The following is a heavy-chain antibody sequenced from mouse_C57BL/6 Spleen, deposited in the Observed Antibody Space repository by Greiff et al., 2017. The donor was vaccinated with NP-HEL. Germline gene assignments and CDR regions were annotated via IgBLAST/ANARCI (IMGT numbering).Heavy chain of an antibody. V-gene: IGHV5-4*01. CDR1: GFTFRSYA. Sequence: EVMLVESGGGLVKPGGSLKLSCAASGFTFRSYAMSWVRQTPEKRLEWVATISDGGSYTYYPDNVKGRFTISRDNAKNNLYLQMSHLKSEDTAMYYCAREGTSPFAYWGQGTLVTVSA. CDR3: AREGTSPFAY. D-gene: IGHD3-1*01. CDR2: ISDGGSYT. J-gene: IGHJ3*01.